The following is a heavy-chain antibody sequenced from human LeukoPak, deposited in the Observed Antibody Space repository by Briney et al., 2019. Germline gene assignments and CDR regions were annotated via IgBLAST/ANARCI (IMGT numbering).Heavy chain of an antibody. Sequence: RGESLKISCVASGYNFTFYWIGWVRQMPGKGLEWMGIIYPGDSDTRYSPSFQGQVTISADKSISTAYLQWSSLKASDTAMYYCARQGITGTTGFDYWGQGTLVTVSS. V-gene: IGHV5-51*01. J-gene: IGHJ4*02. CDR1: GYNFTFYW. CDR3: ARQGITGTTGFDY. CDR2: IYPGDSDT. D-gene: IGHD1-7*01.